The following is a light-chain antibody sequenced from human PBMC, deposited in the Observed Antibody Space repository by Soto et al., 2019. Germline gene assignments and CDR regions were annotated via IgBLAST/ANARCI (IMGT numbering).Light chain of an antibody. CDR2: SDD. J-gene: IGLJ3*02. Sequence: QSVLSQPPSVSDAPRQRVTISCSGTSFNIGKNAVTWYQYLPGKSPRLLISSDDLRPSGVSDRFSGSKSGTSASLAITGLQFEDEGDYYCPVWDDSLNALVFGGGTKLTVL. V-gene: IGLV1-36*01. CDR3: PVWDDSLNALV. CDR1: SFNIGKNA.